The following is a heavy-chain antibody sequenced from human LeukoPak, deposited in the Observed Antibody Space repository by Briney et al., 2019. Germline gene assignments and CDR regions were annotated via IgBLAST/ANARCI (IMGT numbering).Heavy chain of an antibody. CDR3: LAGTY. D-gene: IGHD3-10*01. V-gene: IGHV3-15*01. CDR2: IKSETDGGTT. CDR1: GFTFSTAW. Sequence: GGSLILSCAVSGFTFSTAWMTWVRQAPGKGLEWLGRIKSETDGGTTHYAAPAKGRFTISRDDSIRTVYLQMNSLKTEDTAVYYCLAGTYWGQGTLVTVSS. J-gene: IGHJ4*02.